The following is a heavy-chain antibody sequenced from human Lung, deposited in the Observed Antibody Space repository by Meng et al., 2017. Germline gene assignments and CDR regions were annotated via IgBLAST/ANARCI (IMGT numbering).Heavy chain of an antibody. CDR3: ATEYCGGTSCYIDF. CDR1: GGTFTTYT. Sequence: QVQLVQSGAEVKKPGSSVKVSCKASGGTFTTYTFNWVRQAPGHGLDWMGQIIPVLGIANYAQKFQGRVTITADKSTSTAYMELSSLTHDDTAIYFCATEYCGGTSCYIDFWGQGTLVTVSS. J-gene: IGHJ4*02. V-gene: IGHV1-69*10. CDR2: IIPVLGIA. D-gene: IGHD2-2*02.